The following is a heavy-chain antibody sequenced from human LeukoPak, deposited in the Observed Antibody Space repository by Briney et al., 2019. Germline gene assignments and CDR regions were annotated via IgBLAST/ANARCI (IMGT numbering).Heavy chain of an antibody. D-gene: IGHD5-18*01. J-gene: IGHJ3*02. CDR1: GLTFSDYY. CDR3: AKQRGYTLRIAFDI. CDR2: ISGSGGST. Sequence: PGGSLRLSCAASGLTFSDYYMSWIRQAPGKGLEWVSAISGSGGSTYYADSVKGRFTISRDNSKNTLYLQMNSLRAEDTAVYYCAKQRGYTLRIAFDIWGQGTMVTVSS. V-gene: IGHV3-23*01.